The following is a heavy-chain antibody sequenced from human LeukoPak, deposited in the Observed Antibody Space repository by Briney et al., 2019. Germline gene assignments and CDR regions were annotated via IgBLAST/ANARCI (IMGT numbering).Heavy chain of an antibody. Sequence: SETLSLTCTVSGGSIISSIYYWDWIRQPPGKGLEWIGSIYYSGSTYYNPSLKSRVTISVDTSKNQFSLKLSSVTAADTAVYYCARVPYEKPFDIWGQGTMVTVSS. CDR1: GGSIISSIYY. CDR3: ARVPYEKPFDI. J-gene: IGHJ3*02. D-gene: IGHD5-12*01. V-gene: IGHV4-39*07. CDR2: IYYSGST.